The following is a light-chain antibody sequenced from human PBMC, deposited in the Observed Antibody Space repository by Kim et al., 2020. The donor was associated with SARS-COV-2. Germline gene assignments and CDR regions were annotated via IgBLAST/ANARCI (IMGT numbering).Light chain of an antibody. CDR1: SRDVGGYNY. V-gene: IGLV2-14*03. CDR3: SSYTSSSTYV. Sequence: GHSITISCTGTSRDVGGYNYVSWYQQHPGKAPKLMIYDVSNRPSGVSNRFSGSKSGNTASLTISGLQAEDEADYYCSSYTSSSTYVFGTGTQLTVL. J-gene: IGLJ1*01. CDR2: DVS.